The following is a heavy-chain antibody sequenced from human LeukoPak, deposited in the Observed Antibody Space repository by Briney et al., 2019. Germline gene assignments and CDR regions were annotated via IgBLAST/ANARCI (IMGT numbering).Heavy chain of an antibody. D-gene: IGHD5-12*01. CDR1: GFTFNNAW. CDR3: TAQYSGYVEAFDI. V-gene: IGHV3-15*01. J-gene: IGHJ3*02. Sequence: PGGSLRLSCAASGFTFNNAWMSWVRQGPGKGLEWVGRIKTKSEGGTTDYAAPVKGRFIISRDDSKNTLFLQMNSLKTEDTAVYYCTAQYSGYVEAFDIWGQGTMVTVSS. CDR2: IKTKSEGGTT.